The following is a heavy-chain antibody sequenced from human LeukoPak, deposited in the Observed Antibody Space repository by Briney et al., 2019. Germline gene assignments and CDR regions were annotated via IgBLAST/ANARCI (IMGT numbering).Heavy chain of an antibody. CDR1: GYTLTELS. V-gene: IGHV1-24*01. J-gene: IGHJ4*02. Sequence: ASVKVSCKVSGYTLTELSMHWVRQAPGKGLEWMGGFHPEAAKTTYAQKFQGRVTMTRDTSISTAYMELSRLRSDDTAVYYCARELPSPNDHHYFDYWGQGTLVTVSS. D-gene: IGHD1-1*01. CDR2: FHPEAAKT. CDR3: ARELPSPNDHHYFDY.